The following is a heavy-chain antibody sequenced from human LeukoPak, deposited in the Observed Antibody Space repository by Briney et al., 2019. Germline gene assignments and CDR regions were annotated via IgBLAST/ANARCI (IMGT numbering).Heavy chain of an antibody. CDR3: ARGASVDRTYNYYDY. Sequence: GGSLRLSCAASGSTFNSYAMSWVRQAPGKGLEWVSAISGSGGSTYYADSVKGRFTISRDNAKNTLYLQMNSLRAEDTAVYYCARGASVDRTYNYYDYWGQGTLVTVSS. CDR1: GSTFNSYA. D-gene: IGHD5-24*01. J-gene: IGHJ4*02. CDR2: ISGSGGST. V-gene: IGHV3-23*01.